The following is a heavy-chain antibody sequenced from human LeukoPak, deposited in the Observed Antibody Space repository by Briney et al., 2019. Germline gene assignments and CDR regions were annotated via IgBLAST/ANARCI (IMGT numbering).Heavy chain of an antibody. J-gene: IGHJ4*02. CDR2: INYSGST. V-gene: IGHV4-59*01. Sequence: PSETLSLTCTVSSDSISSYYWSWIRQPPGKGLEWIGSINYSGSTNYNPSLKSRLTISVDTSKNQLSLKLRSVTAADTAVYYCAKVVNSGYYYYFDYWGQGTLVTVSS. CDR1: SDSISSYY. D-gene: IGHD3-22*01. CDR3: AKVVNSGYYYYFDY.